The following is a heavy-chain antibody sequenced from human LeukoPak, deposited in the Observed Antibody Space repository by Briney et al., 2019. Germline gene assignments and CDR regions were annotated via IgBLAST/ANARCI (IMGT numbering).Heavy chain of an antibody. CDR2: ISGSGSRT. V-gene: IGHV3-23*01. CDR1: GFTFSSCG. CDR3: AKEVVVSAAVGTVGFDP. J-gene: IGHJ5*02. Sequence: GGSLRLSCAASGFTFSSCGMHWVRQAPGKGLEWVSAISGSGSRTYYADSVKGRFTISRDNSKNTLYLRINSLRAEDTAVYYCAKEVVVSAAVGTVGFDPWGQGTLVIVSS. D-gene: IGHD6-13*01.